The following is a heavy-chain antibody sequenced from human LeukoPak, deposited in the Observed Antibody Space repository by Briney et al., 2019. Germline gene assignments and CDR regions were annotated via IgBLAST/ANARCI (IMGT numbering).Heavy chain of an antibody. CDR2: SNPNSCGT. D-gene: IGHD6-13*01. V-gene: IGHV1-2*06. CDR1: VSTFTGYY. CDR3: ARSSPPTYFHFYYYMDV. J-gene: IGHJ6*03. Sequence: GASVKVSCKASVSTFTGYYMHWVRRAGGQGLEWMGRSNPNSCGTKCAQNFQGRAIINTDTSISTAYMELSSLRSDDTAVYYCARSSPPTYFHFYYYMDVSGKGSTVTVSS.